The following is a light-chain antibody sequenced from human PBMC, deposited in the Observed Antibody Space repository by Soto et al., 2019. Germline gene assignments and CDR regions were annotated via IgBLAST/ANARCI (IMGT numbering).Light chain of an antibody. CDR2: EVS. Sequence: QSALTQPPSVSGSPGQSVTISCTGTSSDVGSYNRVSWYQQPPGTAPKLMIYEVSNRPSGVPDRFSGSKSGNTASLTISGLQDEDEADYYCSSYTRRSPNVFGTGTKLTVL. CDR3: SSYTRRSPNV. V-gene: IGLV2-18*02. CDR1: SSDVGSYNR. J-gene: IGLJ1*01.